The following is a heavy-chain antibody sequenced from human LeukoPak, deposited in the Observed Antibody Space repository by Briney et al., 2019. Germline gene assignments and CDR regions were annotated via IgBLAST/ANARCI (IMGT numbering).Heavy chain of an antibody. J-gene: IGHJ4*02. CDR3: ARVGSSGWYYFDY. Sequence: PGGSLRLSYAASAFTLTNAGMSWVRQAPGKGLEWVSVIYSGGSTYYADSVKGRFTISRDNSKNTLYLQMNSLRAEDTAVYYCARVGSSGWYYFDYWGQGTLVTVSS. V-gene: IGHV3-53*01. D-gene: IGHD6-19*01. CDR2: IYSGGST. CDR1: AFTLTNAG.